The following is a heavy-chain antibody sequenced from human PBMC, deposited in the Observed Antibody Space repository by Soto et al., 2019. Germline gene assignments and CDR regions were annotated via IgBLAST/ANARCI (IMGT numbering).Heavy chain of an antibody. V-gene: IGHV3-30*18. D-gene: IGHD4-17*01. J-gene: IGHJ4*02. CDR3: AKDPGYGDYEDYFDY. CDR2: MSYDGSDK. CDR1: GFAFSTYA. Sequence: QVQLVESGGGVVQPGRSLRLSCAASGFAFSTYAMHWVRQAPGKGLEWVAVMSYDGSDKYYADSVKGRFTISRDNSKNTLYLQMNSLRTEDTAVYYCAKDPGYGDYEDYFDYWGQGPLVTVSS.